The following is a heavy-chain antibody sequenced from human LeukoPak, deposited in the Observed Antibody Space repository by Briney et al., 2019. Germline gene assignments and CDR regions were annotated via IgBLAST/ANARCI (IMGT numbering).Heavy chain of an antibody. Sequence: PGGSLRLSCGASGFTFSSYAMSWVRQAPGKGLEWVSAISGSDYTTYYADSVKGRFTLSRDNSKNTLYLQMNSLRAEDTAVYYCAKSSGSDYYVSGSYSDCWGQGTLGTVSS. CDR2: ISGSDYTT. CDR1: GFTFSSYA. CDR3: AKSSGSDYYVSGSYSDC. D-gene: IGHD3-10*01. J-gene: IGHJ4*02. V-gene: IGHV3-23*01.